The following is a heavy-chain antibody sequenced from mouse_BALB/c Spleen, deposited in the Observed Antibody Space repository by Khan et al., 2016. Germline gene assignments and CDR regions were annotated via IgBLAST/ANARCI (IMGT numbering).Heavy chain of an antibody. CDR3: SRSYYINYDAMDY. J-gene: IGHJ4*01. CDR1: GYTFSSYW. V-gene: IGHV1-9*01. D-gene: IGHD2-5*01. CDR2: ILPGSGTT. Sequence: QVQLQQSGAELMKPGASVKISCKATGYTFSSYWIERVKQRPGHGLEWIGEILPGSGTTNYNEKFKGKATFTADTSSNTAYMQLSSLTSEDSAVYSCSRSYYINYDAMDYWGQGTSVTVSS.